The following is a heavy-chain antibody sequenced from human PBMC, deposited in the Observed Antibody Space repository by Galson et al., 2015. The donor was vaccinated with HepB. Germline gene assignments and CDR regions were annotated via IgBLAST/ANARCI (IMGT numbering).Heavy chain of an antibody. V-gene: IGHV3-23*01. CDR2: INGNEDIT. CDR1: GFTVRRNY. D-gene: IGHD6-19*01. Sequence: LRFSCAASGFTVRRNYMSWIRQAPGKGLEWVSSINGNEDITYYADSVKGRFTVSRDNSKNTLYVQMNSLRVEDTAVYYCVKAGQGLDMCLDYWGQGTVVTVSS. CDR3: VKAGQGLDMCLDY. J-gene: IGHJ4*02.